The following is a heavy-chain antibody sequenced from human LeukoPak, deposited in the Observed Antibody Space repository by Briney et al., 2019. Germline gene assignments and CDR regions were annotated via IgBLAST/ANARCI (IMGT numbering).Heavy chain of an antibody. V-gene: IGHV4-61*02. D-gene: IGHD1/OR15-1a*01. CDR1: GGSISSGDYY. Sequence: PSQTLSLTCGVSGGSISSGDYYWSWIRQPAGQGLEWIGRIYARGSTNYYPSLKSRVTMSVDTSKNQFSLKLDSVTAADTAVYYCARAEWNNYFDSWGQGTLVTVSS. CDR3: ARAEWNNYFDS. J-gene: IGHJ4*02. CDR2: IYARGST.